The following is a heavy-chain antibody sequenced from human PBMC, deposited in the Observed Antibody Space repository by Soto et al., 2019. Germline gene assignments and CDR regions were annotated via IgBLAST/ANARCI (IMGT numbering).Heavy chain of an antibody. D-gene: IGHD3-10*01. J-gene: IGHJ4*02. CDR1: GFTFSSYA. V-gene: IGHV3-64D*06. CDR2: ISSNGGST. CDR3: VRWFGALFRPPYYFDY. Sequence: GGSLSLSCSASGFTFSSYAMHWVRQAPGKGLEYVSAISSNGGSTYYADSVKGRFTISRDNSKNTLYLQMSSLRAEDTAVYYCVRWFGALFRPPYYFDYWGQGTLVPSPQ.